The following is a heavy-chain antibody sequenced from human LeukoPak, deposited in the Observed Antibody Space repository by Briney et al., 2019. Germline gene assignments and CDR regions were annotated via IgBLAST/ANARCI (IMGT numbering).Heavy chain of an antibody. J-gene: IGHJ4*02. D-gene: IGHD3-10*01. CDR1: GFTFSDYY. CDR3: ATPLWFGELLDY. Sequence: GGSLRLSCAASGFTFSDYYMSWIRQAPGKGLEWVSYISSSGSTIYYADSVKGRFTISRDNAKNSLYLQMNSLRAEDTAVYYCATPLWFGELLDYWGQGTLVTVSS. CDR2: ISSSGSTI. V-gene: IGHV3-11*04.